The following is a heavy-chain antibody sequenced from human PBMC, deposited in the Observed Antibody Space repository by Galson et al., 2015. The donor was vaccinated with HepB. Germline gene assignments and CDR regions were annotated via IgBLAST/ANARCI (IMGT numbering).Heavy chain of an antibody. CDR1: GSTFTSYA. D-gene: IGHD6-13*01. V-gene: IGHV7-4-1*02. Sequence: SVKVSCKASGSTFTSYAMNWVRQAPGQGLEWMGWINTNTGNLTYAQGFTGRFVFSLDTSVSTAYLQISSLKAEDTAVYYSAKSTKRIAAAGKNYYFDYWGQGTLVTVSS. CDR2: INTNTGNL. CDR3: AKSTKRIAAAGKNYYFDY. J-gene: IGHJ4*02.